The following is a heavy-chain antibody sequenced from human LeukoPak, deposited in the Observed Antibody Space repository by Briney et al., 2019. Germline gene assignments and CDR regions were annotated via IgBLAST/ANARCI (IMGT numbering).Heavy chain of an antibody. Sequence: PSETLSLTCAVYGGSFSGYYWSWIRQPPGKGLEWIGEINRSGSTNYNPSLKSRVTISVDTSKNQFSLKLSSVTAADTAVYYCARGPNYVWGSYRYKYFDYWGQGTLVTVSS. CDR2: INRSGST. J-gene: IGHJ4*02. CDR3: ARGPNYVWGSYRYKYFDY. V-gene: IGHV4-34*01. D-gene: IGHD3-16*02. CDR1: GGSFSGYY.